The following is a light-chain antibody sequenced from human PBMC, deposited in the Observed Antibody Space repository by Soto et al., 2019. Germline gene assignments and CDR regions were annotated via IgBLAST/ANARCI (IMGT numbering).Light chain of an antibody. CDR1: SSDVGGYNY. Sequence: QSVLTQPASVSGSPGQWITISCTGTSSDVGGYNYVSWYQQHPGKAPKLMIYEVSNRPSGVSNRFSGSKSGNTASLTISGLQAEDEADYYCSSYTSTSSLGVFGTGTKVT. J-gene: IGLJ1*01. CDR2: EVS. V-gene: IGLV2-14*03. CDR3: SSYTSTSSLGV.